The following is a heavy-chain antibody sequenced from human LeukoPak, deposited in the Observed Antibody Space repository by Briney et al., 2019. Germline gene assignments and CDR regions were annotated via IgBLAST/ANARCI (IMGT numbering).Heavy chain of an antibody. Sequence: SETLSLTCAVYGGSFSGYYWSWIRQPPGKGLEWIGEINRSGSTNYNPSLKSRVTISVDTSKTQFSRKLSSVTAADTAVYYCARSRLHPIIFDYWGQGTLVTVSS. J-gene: IGHJ4*02. CDR2: INRSGST. CDR3: ARSRLHPIIFDY. D-gene: IGHD5-24*01. CDR1: GGSFSGYY. V-gene: IGHV4-34*01.